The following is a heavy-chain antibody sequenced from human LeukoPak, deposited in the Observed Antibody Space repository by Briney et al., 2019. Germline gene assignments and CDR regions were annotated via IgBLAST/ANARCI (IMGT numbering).Heavy chain of an antibody. CDR3: AGSIWVGAFDI. CDR2: IIPIFGTA. CDR1: GGTFSSYA. Sequence: ASVKVSCKASGGTFSSYAIGWVRQAPGQGLEWMGGIIPIFGTANYAQKFQGRVTITTDESTSTAYMELSSLRSEDTAVYYCAGSIWVGAFDIWGQGTMVTVSS. J-gene: IGHJ3*02. D-gene: IGHD2-15*01. V-gene: IGHV1-69*05.